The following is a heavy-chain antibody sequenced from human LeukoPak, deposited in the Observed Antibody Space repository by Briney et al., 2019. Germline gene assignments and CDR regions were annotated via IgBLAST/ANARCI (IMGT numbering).Heavy chain of an antibody. J-gene: IGHJ4*02. V-gene: IGHV4-39*01. D-gene: IGHD1-26*01. CDR1: GGSISSSSSY. Sequence: SETLSLTCSVSGGSISSSSSYWGWIRQPPGKGLEWIGSIYYSGSSFDNPALKSRVTISVDTSKNQFSLKLSSVTAADTAVYYCAAGRGWLLPFDYWGQGTLVTVSS. CDR2: IYYSGSS. CDR3: AAGRGWLLPFDY.